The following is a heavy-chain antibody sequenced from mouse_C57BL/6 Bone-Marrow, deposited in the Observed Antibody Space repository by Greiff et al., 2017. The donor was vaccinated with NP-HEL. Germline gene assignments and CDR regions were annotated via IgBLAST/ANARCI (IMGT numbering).Heavy chain of an antibody. Sequence: VKLMESGAELVKPGASVKLSCKASGYTFTEYTIHWVKQRSGQGLEWIGWFYPGSGSIKYNEKFKDKATLTADKSSSPVYMELSRLTSEDSAVYFCARHEVGRWLGDYWGQGTTLTVSS. CDR1: GYTFTEYT. D-gene: IGHD2-3*01. J-gene: IGHJ2*01. V-gene: IGHV1-62-2*01. CDR3: ARHEVGRWLGDY. CDR2: FYPGSGSI.